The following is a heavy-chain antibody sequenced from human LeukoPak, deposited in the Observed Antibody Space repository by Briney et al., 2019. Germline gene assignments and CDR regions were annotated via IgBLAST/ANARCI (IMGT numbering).Heavy chain of an antibody. CDR3: ARGYCSSATCRHFDY. J-gene: IGHJ4*02. V-gene: IGHV1-46*01. CDR1: GYTFTSYY. D-gene: IGHD2-2*01. CDR2: INPSGGGT. Sequence: ASVKVSCKASGYTFTSYYMHWVRQAPGQGLEWMGIINPSGGGTNYAQKLLGRVTMTADTSTTTAYMELRSLRSDDTAVYYCARGYCSSATCRHFDYWGQGALVTVSS.